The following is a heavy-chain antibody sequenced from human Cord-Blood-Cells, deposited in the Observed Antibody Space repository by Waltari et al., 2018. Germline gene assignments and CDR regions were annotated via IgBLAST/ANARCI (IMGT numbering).Heavy chain of an antibody. J-gene: IGHJ4*02. CDR2: IYSGGST. CDR3: ARGWFGEFDY. CDR1: GFTVRSEY. D-gene: IGHD3-10*01. Sequence: EVQLVDSGGGFIQPGGSLRLSCAASGFTVRSEYLSWGRQAPGKGLEWVSVIYSGGSTYYADSVKGRFTISRDNSKNTLYLQMNSLRAEDTAVYYCARGWFGEFDYWGQGTLVTVSS. V-gene: IGHV3-53*01.